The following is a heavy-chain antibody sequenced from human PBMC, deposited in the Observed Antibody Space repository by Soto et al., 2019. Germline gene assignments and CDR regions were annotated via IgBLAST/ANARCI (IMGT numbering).Heavy chain of an antibody. CDR3: YIDGY. CDR1: GDSIRSSSHY. Sequence: QVQLQESGPGLVKPSETLSLTCTVSGDSIRSSSHYWAWNRQPPGKGLEWIGCFYYGGSPYYNSSLKSRVTMSVDTSKNQFSLNLNSVTAADTAVYYCYIDGYWGQGTLVTVSS. J-gene: IGHJ4*02. CDR2: FYYGGSP. V-gene: IGHV4-39*01. D-gene: IGHD2-2*02.